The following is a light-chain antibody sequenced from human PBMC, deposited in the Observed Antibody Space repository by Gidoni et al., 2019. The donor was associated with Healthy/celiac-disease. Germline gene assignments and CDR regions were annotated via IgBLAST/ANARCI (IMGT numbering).Light chain of an antibody. J-gene: IGKJ3*01. Sequence: DIQMTESPSTLSASVGDRATITCRASPSISSWLAWYQQKPGKAPKLLIYTASSLASGVPSRFSGSGSGTEFTLTISILQPDDFATYYCQQYNSPFTFGPGTKVEI. CDR3: QQYNSPFT. V-gene: IGKV1-5*03. CDR2: TAS. CDR1: PSISSW.